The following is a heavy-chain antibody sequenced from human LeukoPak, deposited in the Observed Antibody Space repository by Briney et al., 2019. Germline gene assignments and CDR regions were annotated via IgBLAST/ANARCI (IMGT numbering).Heavy chain of an antibody. Sequence: KAGGSLRLSWVVSGFNFSNYYMSWIRHAPGKGLEWVSYITPNAVNKYYVDSVKGRFTISRYNAKKSLFLQMNSLRDEDTAVYDCPAFGSPDDSSGHGALGTLSS. J-gene: IGHJ5*01. D-gene: IGHD3-10*01. CDR2: ITPNAVNK. V-gene: IGHV3-11*01. CDR3: PAFGSPDDS. CDR1: GFNFSNYY.